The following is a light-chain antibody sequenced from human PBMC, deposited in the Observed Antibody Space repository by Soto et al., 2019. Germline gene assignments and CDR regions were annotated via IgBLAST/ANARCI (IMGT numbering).Light chain of an antibody. CDR3: QQYDSLPPWT. CDR1: QSVSSN. J-gene: IGKJ1*01. Sequence: EIVMTQSPATLSVSPGETATLSCRASQSVSSNLAWYQQKPGQAPRLVIYDASTGATGIPGRFSGSGSGTEFSLTLTSLQSEDFAVYYCQQYDSLPPWTFGQGTKVE. V-gene: IGKV3-15*01. CDR2: DAS.